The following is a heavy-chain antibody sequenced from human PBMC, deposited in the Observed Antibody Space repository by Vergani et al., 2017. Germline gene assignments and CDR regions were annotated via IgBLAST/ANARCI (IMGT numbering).Heavy chain of an antibody. V-gene: IGHV4-59*01. CDR1: GAAIKDFY. CDR2: VYYTGST. J-gene: IGHJ5*02. Sequence: QVQLQESGPGLVKPSETLSLTCTVSGAAIKDFYWSWFRQPPVKGLEWIGYVYYTGSTTYNPSLKSRVTISVDTSNNQFSLRMTSLTAADTAIYYCARDRDLYCRSTTSCHNWFDPWGQGSLVTVSS. CDR3: ARDRDLYCRSTTSCHNWFDP. D-gene: IGHD2/OR15-2a*01.